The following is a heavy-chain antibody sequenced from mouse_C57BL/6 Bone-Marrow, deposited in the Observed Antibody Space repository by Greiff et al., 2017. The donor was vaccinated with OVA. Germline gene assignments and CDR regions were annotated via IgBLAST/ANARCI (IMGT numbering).Heavy chain of an antibody. CDR3: AREYWYFDV. Sequence: QLQQSGPELVKPGASVKISCKASGYSFTSYYIHWVKQRPGQGLEWIGWIYPGSGNTKYNEKFKGKATLTADTSSSTAYMQLSSLTSEDSAVYYCAREYWYFDVWGTGTTVTVSS. CDR2: IYPGSGNT. J-gene: IGHJ1*03. V-gene: IGHV1-66*01. CDR1: GYSFTSYY.